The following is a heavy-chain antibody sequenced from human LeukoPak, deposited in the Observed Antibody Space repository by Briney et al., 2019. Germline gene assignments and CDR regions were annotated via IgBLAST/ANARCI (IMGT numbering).Heavy chain of an antibody. D-gene: IGHD2-2*01. V-gene: IGHV3-23*01. J-gene: IGHJ4*02. Sequence: GGSLRLSCAASGFTFSSYGMSWVRQAPGKGLEWVSAISGSGGSTYYADSVKGRFTISRDNSKNTLYLQMNSLRAEDTAVYYCAKVEKYQLLRRGQVYFDYWGQGTLVTVSS. CDR1: GFTFSSYG. CDR3: AKVEKYQLLRRGQVYFDY. CDR2: ISGSGGST.